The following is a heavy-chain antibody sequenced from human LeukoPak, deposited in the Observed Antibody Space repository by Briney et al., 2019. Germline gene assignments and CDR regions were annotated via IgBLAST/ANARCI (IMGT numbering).Heavy chain of an antibody. D-gene: IGHD1-1*01. V-gene: IGHV6-1*01. Sequence: SSQTLSLTCVISGDSVSSNSAAWNWIRQSPSRGLEWLGRTYYRSKWYTYYAASVKSRIAINRDTSKNQFSLQLNSVTPEDTAVYYCARSTGPIDYWGQGTLVTVSS. CDR2: TYYRSKWYT. J-gene: IGHJ4*02. CDR3: ARSTGPIDY. CDR1: GDSVSSNSAA.